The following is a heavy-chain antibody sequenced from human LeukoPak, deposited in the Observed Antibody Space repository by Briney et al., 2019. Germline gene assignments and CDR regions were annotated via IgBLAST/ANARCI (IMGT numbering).Heavy chain of an antibody. Sequence: PSETLSLTCDVYGGSFSGFYWNWIRQPPGKGLEWIGEIDHSGSTNYNPSLKSRVTISVDRANNQFSLKLSSVTAADTAFYYCARQQRIVGATHNDAFDIWGQGTMVTVSS. CDR2: IDHSGST. CDR1: GGSFSGFY. J-gene: IGHJ3*02. D-gene: IGHD1-26*01. CDR3: ARQQRIVGATHNDAFDI. V-gene: IGHV4-34*01.